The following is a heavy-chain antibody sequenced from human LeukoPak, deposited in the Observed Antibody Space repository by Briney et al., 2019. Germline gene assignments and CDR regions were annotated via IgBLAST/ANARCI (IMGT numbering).Heavy chain of an antibody. D-gene: IGHD3-22*01. CDR1: GFTFSSNG. J-gene: IGHJ4*02. Sequence: GGSLRLSCAASGFTFSSNGMNWVRQAPGKGLEWVAFIRYDGSNKYYADSVKGRFTISRDNAKNSLYLQMNSLRAEDTAVYYCARDDSSGYYPIDYWGQGTLVTVSS. V-gene: IGHV3-30*02. CDR2: IRYDGSNK. CDR3: ARDDSSGYYPIDY.